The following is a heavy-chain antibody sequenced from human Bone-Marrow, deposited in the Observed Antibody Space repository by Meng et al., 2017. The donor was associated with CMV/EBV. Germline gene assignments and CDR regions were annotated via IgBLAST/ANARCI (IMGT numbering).Heavy chain of an antibody. CDR2: MNPNSGNT. D-gene: IGHD3-16*01. CDR3: ARLSFGQHGGGGFYYYYYGMDV. Sequence: ASVKVSCKASGYTFTSYDINGVRQATGQGLEWMGLMNPNSGNTGYAQKFQGRVTITRNTSISTAYMGRSSHRSEDPAVNYGARLSFGQHGGGGFYYYYYGMDVWGQGTTVTVSS. CDR1: GYTFTSYD. V-gene: IGHV1-8*03. J-gene: IGHJ6*02.